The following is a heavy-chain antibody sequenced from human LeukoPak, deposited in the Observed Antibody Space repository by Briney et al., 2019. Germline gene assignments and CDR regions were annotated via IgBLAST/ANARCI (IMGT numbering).Heavy chain of an antibody. CDR3: ARGVEPLAANTLAY. CDR1: VCAVITND. CDR2: LYSDGNT. V-gene: IGHV3-53*01. D-gene: IGHD1-14*01. J-gene: IGHJ4*02. Sequence: PGVPLRLSCAASVCAVITNDMTWVRQAPGKGLECVSVLYSDGNTKYADSVQGRFTISRDNSKNTLYLEMNSLSPDDTAVYYCARGVEPLAANTLAYWGQGTLVTVSS.